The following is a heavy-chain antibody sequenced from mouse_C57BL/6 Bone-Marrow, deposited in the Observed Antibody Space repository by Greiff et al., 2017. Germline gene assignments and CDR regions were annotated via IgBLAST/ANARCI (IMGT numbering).Heavy chain of an antibody. CDR1: GYTFTSYW. Sequence: QVQLQQSGAELVKPGASVKMSCKASGYTFTSYWITWVKQRPGQGLEWIGDIYPGSGSTNYNEKFKSKATLTVDTSSSTAYMPLSSLTSEDSAVYYCARPYYSNYWYFDVWGTGTTVTDSS. CDR2: IYPGSGST. D-gene: IGHD2-5*01. CDR3: ARPYYSNYWYFDV. V-gene: IGHV1-55*01. J-gene: IGHJ1*03.